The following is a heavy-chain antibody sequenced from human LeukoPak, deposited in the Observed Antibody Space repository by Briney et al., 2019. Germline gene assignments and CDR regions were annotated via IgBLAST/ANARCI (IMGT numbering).Heavy chain of an antibody. V-gene: IGHV5-51*03. J-gene: IGHJ6*03. D-gene: IGHD3-16*01. CDR2: IYPGDSDT. Sequence: GESLKISCKGSGYSFTSYWIGWVRQMPGKGLEWMGIIYPGDSDTRYSPSFQGQVTISADKSISTAYLQWSSLKASDTAMYYXXXRFRGRDXXXYYYXXXXXGXXXXVTVSS. CDR1: GYSFTSYW. CDR3: XXRFRGRDXXXYYYXXXX.